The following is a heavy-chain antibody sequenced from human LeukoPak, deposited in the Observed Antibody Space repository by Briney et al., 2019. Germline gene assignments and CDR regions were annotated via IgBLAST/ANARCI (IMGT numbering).Heavy chain of an antibody. CDR3: ARATNYGSGLTRNFDY. CDR2: ISYDGNDK. CDR1: GFTFSTYG. J-gene: IGHJ4*02. D-gene: IGHD3-10*01. V-gene: IGHV3-30*03. Sequence: PGGSLRLSCAASGFTFSTYGMHWVRQAPGKGLEWVAVISYDGNDKDYADSVKGRFTISRDNSKNTLFLQINSLRVEDTAVYYCARATNYGSGLTRNFDYWGQGTLVTVSS.